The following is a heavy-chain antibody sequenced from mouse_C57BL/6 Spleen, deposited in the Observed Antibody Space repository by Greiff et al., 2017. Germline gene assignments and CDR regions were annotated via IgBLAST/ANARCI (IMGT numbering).Heavy chain of an antibody. CDR2: IDPSDSYT. CDR3: ARSMGSAMDY. D-gene: IGHD2-3*01. Sequence: VQLQQSGAELVMPGASVKLSCKASGYTFTSYWMHWVKQRPGQGLEWIGEIDPSDSYTNYNQKFKGKSTLTVDKSSSTAYMQLSSLTYEDSAVYYCARSMGSAMDYWGQGTSVTVSS. J-gene: IGHJ4*01. V-gene: IGHV1-69*01. CDR1: GYTFTSYW.